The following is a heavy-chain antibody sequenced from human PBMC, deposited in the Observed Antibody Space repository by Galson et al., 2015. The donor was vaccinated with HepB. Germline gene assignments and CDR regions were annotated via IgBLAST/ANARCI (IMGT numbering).Heavy chain of an antibody. CDR2: ISYDGNNK. CDR1: GFTFNRFA. Sequence: SLRLSCAAFGFTFNRFAMHWVRQAPGKGLEWVAVISYDGNNKYYTDSVKGRFTISRDNSRNTLSLQMNSLRGEDTAVYYCAREVRLGGYYFDYWGQGTLVTVSS. V-gene: IGHV3-30-3*01. D-gene: IGHD2/OR15-2a*01. CDR3: AREVRLGGYYFDY. J-gene: IGHJ4*02.